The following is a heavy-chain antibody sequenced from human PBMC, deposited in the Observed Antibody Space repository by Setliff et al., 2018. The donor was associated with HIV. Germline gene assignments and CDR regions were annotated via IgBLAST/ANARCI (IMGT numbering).Heavy chain of an antibody. CDR1: GGSISSSGYY. CDR3: ARHAGSRGYHPRPFDY. J-gene: IGHJ4*02. Sequence: PSETLSLTCTVSGGSISSSGYYWGWIRQPPGKGLEWIGSIFYSGSTYYNPSLKSRVTISVDTSKSLFSLKLGSVTAADTAVYYCARHAGSRGYHPRPFDYWGQGTLVTVSS. V-gene: IGHV4-39*01. CDR2: IFYSGST. D-gene: IGHD3-22*01.